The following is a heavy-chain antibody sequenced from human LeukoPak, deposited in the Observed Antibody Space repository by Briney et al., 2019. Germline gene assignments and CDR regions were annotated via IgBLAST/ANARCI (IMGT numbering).Heavy chain of an antibody. CDR2: IIPIFGTA. CDR1: GYTFTGYY. CDR3: ARGYYYDSSGYYGLGYFDY. V-gene: IGHV1-69*05. Sequence: SVKVSCKASGYTFTGYYMHWVRQAPGQGLEWMGGIIPIFGTANYAQKFQGRVTITTDESTSTAYMELSSLRSEDTAVYYCARGYYYDSSGYYGLGYFDYWGQGTLVTVSS. D-gene: IGHD3-22*01. J-gene: IGHJ4*02.